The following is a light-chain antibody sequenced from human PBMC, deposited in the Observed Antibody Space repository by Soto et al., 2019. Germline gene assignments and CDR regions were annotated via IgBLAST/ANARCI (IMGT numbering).Light chain of an antibody. CDR3: SSYTSSYTYV. CDR1: SSDVGGYNF. J-gene: IGLJ1*01. V-gene: IGLV2-14*03. CDR2: DVS. Sequence: QSALTQPASVSGSPGQSVTISCAGTSSDVGGYNFVSWYQQHPGKAPQLMIYDVSSRPSGVSNRFSGSKSGNTASLTISGLQAEDEAVYYCSSYTSSYTYVFGTGTRFTVL.